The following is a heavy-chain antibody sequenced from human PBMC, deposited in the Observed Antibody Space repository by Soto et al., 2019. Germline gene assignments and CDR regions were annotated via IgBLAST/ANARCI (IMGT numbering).Heavy chain of an antibody. J-gene: IGHJ4*02. CDR1: GFTFSSYA. Sequence: GGSLRLSCAASGFTFSSYAMHWVRQAPGKGLEWVAVISYDGSNKYYADSVKGRFTISRDNSKNTLYLQMNSLRAEDTAVYYCASLYYYDSSGSLIDFDYWGQGTLVTVS. D-gene: IGHD3-22*01. V-gene: IGHV3-30-3*01. CDR3: ASLYYYDSSGSLIDFDY. CDR2: ISYDGSNK.